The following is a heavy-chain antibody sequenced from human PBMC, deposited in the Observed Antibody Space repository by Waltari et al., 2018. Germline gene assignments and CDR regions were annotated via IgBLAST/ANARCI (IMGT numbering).Heavy chain of an antibody. J-gene: IGHJ3*02. D-gene: IGHD3-22*01. CDR2: IYTSGST. CDR3: ARDITMRTNAFDI. V-gene: IGHV4-61*02. Sequence: QVQLQESGPGLVKPSQTLSLTCTVSGGSISSGSYSWSWIRQPAGKGLEWIGRIYTSGSTNYNPSLKSRVTISVDTSKNQFSLKLSSVTAADTAVYYCARDITMRTNAFDIWGQGTMVTVSS. CDR1: GGSISSGSYS.